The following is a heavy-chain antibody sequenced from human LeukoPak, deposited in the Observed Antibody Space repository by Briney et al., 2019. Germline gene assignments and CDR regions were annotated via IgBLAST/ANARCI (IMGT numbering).Heavy chain of an antibody. D-gene: IGHD6-19*01. CDR1: GFTFSSYS. CDR3: ARGGGSGWYWTDY. Sequence: PGGSLRLSCAASGFTFSSYSMNWVRQAPGKGLEWVSSISSSSSYIYYADSVKGRFTISRDNAKNSLYLQMNSLRAEDTAVYYCARGGGSGWYWTDYWGQGTLVTVSS. J-gene: IGHJ4*02. CDR2: ISSSSSYI. V-gene: IGHV3-21*01.